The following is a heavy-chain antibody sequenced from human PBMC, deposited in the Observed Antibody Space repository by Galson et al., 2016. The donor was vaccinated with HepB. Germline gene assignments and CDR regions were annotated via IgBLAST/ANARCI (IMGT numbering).Heavy chain of an antibody. CDR3: ARGCGPRSFHQGPIGLPPGALLQEHL. CDR1: GFTFSSYG. CDR2: VSGSGGST. D-gene: IGHD1-26*01. Sequence: SLRLSCAASGFTFSSYGMSWVRQAPGKGLEWVSAVSGSGGSTYYADSVKGRFTISRDNSKNTLYLQMNSLRSEDTPLYYCARGCGPRSFHQGPIGLPPGALLQEHLWG. J-gene: IGHJ6*01. V-gene: IGHV3-23*01.